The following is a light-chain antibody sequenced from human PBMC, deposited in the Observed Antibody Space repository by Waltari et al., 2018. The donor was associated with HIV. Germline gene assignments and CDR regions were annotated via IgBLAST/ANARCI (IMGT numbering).Light chain of an antibody. Sequence: QSVLTQPPSVSAAPGQKVTFSCSGSTSNIEANYVSWYRQLPGTAPKLLIYENNKRPSGIPDRFSGSKSGTSATLGITGLQTGDEADYYCGTWDSNLSAWVFGGGTKLTVL. J-gene: IGLJ3*02. CDR2: ENN. V-gene: IGLV1-51*02. CDR1: TSNIEANY. CDR3: GTWDSNLSAWV.